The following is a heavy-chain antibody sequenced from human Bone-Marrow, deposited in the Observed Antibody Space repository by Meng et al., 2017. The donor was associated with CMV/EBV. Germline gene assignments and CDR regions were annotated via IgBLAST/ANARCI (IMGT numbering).Heavy chain of an antibody. D-gene: IGHD1-26*01. CDR2: INPNSGGT. Sequence: ASVKVSCKASGYTFTGYYMHWVRQAPGQGLEWMGWINPNSGGTNYAQKFQGRVTMTRDTSISTAYMELSRLRSDDTAVYYCASTTIVGATTGAFEIWGQGTMVTVSS. J-gene: IGHJ3*02. CDR1: GYTFTGYY. CDR3: ASTTIVGATTGAFEI. V-gene: IGHV1-2*02.